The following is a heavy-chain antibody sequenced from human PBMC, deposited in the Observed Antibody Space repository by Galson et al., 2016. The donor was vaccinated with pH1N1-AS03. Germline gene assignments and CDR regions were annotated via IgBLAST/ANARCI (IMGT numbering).Heavy chain of an antibody. CDR2: VKRKTDGGTT. V-gene: IGHV3-15*01. D-gene: IGHD6-6*01. CDR1: GFTFSNAW. J-gene: IGHJ5*02. CDR3: TTDSRRSSSIWFDA. Sequence: SLRLSCAASGFTFSNAWMRWVRQAPGKGLEWVGRVKRKTDGGTTDYAAPGKGRFTISRDDSKDTVYLRMDSRKTEDTAVYYCTTDSRRSSSIWFDAWGQGTLVTVSS.